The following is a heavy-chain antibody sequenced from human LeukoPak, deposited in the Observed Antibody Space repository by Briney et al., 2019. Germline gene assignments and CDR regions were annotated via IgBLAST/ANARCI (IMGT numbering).Heavy chain of an antibody. J-gene: IGHJ4*02. D-gene: IGHD6-19*01. CDR1: VYTFTDYN. Sequence: GASVKVSRKASVYTFTDYNLHWVRQAPVEGVEWMGWINPKSGGTKFAQKHQGGVTMTADTSIDTAYLELSNLKSDDTAIYYCARSSSGWALYFDCWGQGTLVTVSS. V-gene: IGHV1-2*02. CDR2: INPKSGGT. CDR3: ARSSSGWALYFDC.